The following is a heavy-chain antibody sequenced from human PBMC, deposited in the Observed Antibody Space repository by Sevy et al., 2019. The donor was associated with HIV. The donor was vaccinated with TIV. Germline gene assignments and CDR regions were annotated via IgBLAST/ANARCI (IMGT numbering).Heavy chain of an antibody. Sequence: GGSLRLSCAASGFTVSRNYMSWVRQAPGKGLEWVSLIYSGGSTYYADSVKGRFTISRDNSKNTLYLQMNSLRAEDTAFYYCARISQNYYYGMDVWGQGTTVTVPS. CDR1: GFTVSRNY. CDR3: ARISQNYYYGMDV. J-gene: IGHJ6*02. CDR2: IYSGGST. V-gene: IGHV3-53*01. D-gene: IGHD3-16*02.